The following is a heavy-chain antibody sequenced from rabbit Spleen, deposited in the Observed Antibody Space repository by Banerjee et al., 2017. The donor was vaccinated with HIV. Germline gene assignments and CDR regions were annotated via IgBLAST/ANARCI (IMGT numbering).Heavy chain of an antibody. CDR2: IDSGSSDFT. D-gene: IGHD1-1*01. Sequence: QQQLVESGGGLVQPEGSLTLTCTPSGFSFSFNHYMCWVRQAPGKGPEWIACIDSGSSDFTYFANWAKGRFTISKTSSTTVTLQMTSLTAAVTATYFCARDSASSFSSYGMDLWGPGTLVTVS. V-gene: IGHV1S45*01. CDR3: ARDSASSFSSYGMDL. J-gene: IGHJ6*01. CDR1: GFSFSFNHY.